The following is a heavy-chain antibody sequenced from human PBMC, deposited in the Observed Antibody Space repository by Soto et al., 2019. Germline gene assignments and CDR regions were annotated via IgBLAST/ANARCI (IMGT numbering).Heavy chain of an antibody. J-gene: IGHJ4*02. Sequence: ASVKVSCRASGYSFTTSGITWVRPARGQGLEWMGWISTYNGNTNYAQKLQDRVTLTTATSTSTAYLELRSLRSDDTAVYYCARRLYGDYDYWGQGTLVTVSS. D-gene: IGHD4-17*01. V-gene: IGHV1-18*01. CDR2: ISTYNGNT. CDR3: ARRLYGDYDY. CDR1: GYSFTTSG.